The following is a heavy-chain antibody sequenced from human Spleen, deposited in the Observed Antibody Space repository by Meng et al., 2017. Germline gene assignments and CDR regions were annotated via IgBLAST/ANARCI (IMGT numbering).Heavy chain of an antibody. J-gene: IGHJ4*02. CDR1: SGTIRSHY. CDR3: ASGSGSGWYYFDN. CDR2: IFYSGRP. Sequence: VQLQESGPGLVKPSGTLSLICTVSSGTIRSHYWSWIRQPPGKGLEWIGYIFYSGRPNYSPSLKSRVTISIDTSKNQFSLRLSSVTPADTAMYYCASGSGSGWYYFDNWGQGTLVTVSS. V-gene: IGHV4-59*11. D-gene: IGHD6-19*01.